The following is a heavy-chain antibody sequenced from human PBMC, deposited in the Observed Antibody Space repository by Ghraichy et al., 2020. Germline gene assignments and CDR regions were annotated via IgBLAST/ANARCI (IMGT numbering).Heavy chain of an antibody. V-gene: IGHV4-61*02. Sequence: SETLSLTCTVSSGSISSGSYYWSWIRQPAGKGLEWIGRIYTSGSTNYNPSLKSRVTISVDTSKIQFSLKLSSVTAADTAVYYCARASRDNSWYRESLDFDYWDQGTLVTVTA. CDR1: SGSISSGSYY. D-gene: IGHD6-13*01. CDR3: ARASRDNSWYRESLDFDY. CDR2: IYTSGST. J-gene: IGHJ4*02.